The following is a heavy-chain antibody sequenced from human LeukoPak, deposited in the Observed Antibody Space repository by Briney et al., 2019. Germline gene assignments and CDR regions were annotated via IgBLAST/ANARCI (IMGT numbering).Heavy chain of an antibody. Sequence: GGSLRLSCAASGFTFSDYDMHWVRQATGKGLEWVSAIGTAGDTYYTGSVKGRFTNSIENAKNSLYLQMNSLRAGDTAVYYCARVAKERVGGVYYFDYGGQGTLVTVSS. CDR2: IGTAGDT. CDR3: ARVAKERVGGVYYFDY. CDR1: GFTFSDYD. D-gene: IGHD1-1*01. V-gene: IGHV3-13*01. J-gene: IGHJ4*02.